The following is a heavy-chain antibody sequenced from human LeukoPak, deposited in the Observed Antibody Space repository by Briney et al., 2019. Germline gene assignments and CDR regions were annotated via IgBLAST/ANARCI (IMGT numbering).Heavy chain of an antibody. CDR3: TTDIVVVVAARSKAFDI. J-gene: IGHJ3*02. D-gene: IGHD2-15*01. CDR1: GFTFSGSA. V-gene: IGHV3-73*01. Sequence: GGSLRLSCAASGFTFSGSAMHWVRQASGKGLEWVGRIRSKANSYATAYAASVKGRFTISRDDSKNTAYLQMNSLKTEDTAVYYCTTDIVVVVAARSKAFDIWGQGTMVTVSS. CDR2: IRSKANSYAT.